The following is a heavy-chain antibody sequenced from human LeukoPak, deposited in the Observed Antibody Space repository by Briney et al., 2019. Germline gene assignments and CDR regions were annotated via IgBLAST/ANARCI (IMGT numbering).Heavy chain of an antibody. CDR3: ARVFYLDY. Sequence: GGSLRLSCAASGFTFSSCWMSWVRQAPGKGLEWVANIKQDGSEKYYVDSVKGRFTISRDNSKNTLYLQMNSLRAEDTAVYYCARVFYLDYWGQGTLVTVSS. CDR2: IKQDGSEK. J-gene: IGHJ4*02. CDR1: GFTFSSCW. V-gene: IGHV3-7*01.